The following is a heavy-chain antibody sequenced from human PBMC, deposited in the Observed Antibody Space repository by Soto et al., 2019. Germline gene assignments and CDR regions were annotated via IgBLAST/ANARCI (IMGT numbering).Heavy chain of an antibody. CDR3: ARQRGCDY. CDR1: GFTFSGYS. J-gene: IGHJ4*02. V-gene: IGHV3-7*01. D-gene: IGHD1-1*01. Sequence: EVQLVESGVGLVQPGGSLRLSCAASGFTFSGYSMSWVRQAPGKGLEWVANIKQDGSEKYYVASVKGRFTNARDNAKHAVYLTMKSLRADVTAGYYCARQRGCDYWGQGTLVTVSS. CDR2: IKQDGSEK.